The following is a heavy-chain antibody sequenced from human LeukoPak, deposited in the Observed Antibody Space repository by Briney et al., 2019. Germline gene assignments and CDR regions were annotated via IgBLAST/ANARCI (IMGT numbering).Heavy chain of an antibody. Sequence: GGSLRLSCAASGFTFSSYAISWVRQAPGKGLEWVSAISGSGGSTYYADSVKGRFTISRDNSKNTLYLQMNSLRAEDTAVYYCARATPSPTDYYYYGMDVWGQGTTVTVSS. CDR1: GFTFSSYA. CDR2: ISGSGGST. V-gene: IGHV3-23*01. CDR3: ARATPSPTDYYYYGMDV. J-gene: IGHJ6*02.